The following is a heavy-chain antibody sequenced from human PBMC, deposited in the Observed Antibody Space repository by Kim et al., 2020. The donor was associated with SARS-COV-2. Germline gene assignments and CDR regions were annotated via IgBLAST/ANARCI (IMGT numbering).Heavy chain of an antibody. J-gene: IGHJ4*02. D-gene: IGHD7-27*01. CDR2: VYFRGTT. CDR1: GDSMSADY. CDR3: ARRETRDLFTSDWGFFDY. Sequence: SDTLSLTCTVSGDSMSADYWNWIRQSPGKGLEWIGYVYFRGTTSYNPSLKSRVTISIDMSKSQFSLKLNSVTAADTAVYYCARRETRDLFTSDWGFFDYWGQGSLVTVSS. V-gene: IGHV4-59*08.